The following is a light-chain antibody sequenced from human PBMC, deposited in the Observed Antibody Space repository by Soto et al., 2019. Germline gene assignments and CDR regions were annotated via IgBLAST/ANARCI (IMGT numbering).Light chain of an antibody. J-gene: IGKJ4*01. Sequence: DIKMNHSPSSLSASLGDRVTITCRASQSISKCLNWYQQKPGEAPKLLVYAAFRIQSGVPSRFNGSGSGTDFTLTISSLQPEDFSTYYCQQCSITPFTFGGVTKVDI. V-gene: IGKV1-39*01. CDR1: QSISKC. CDR3: QQCSITPFT. CDR2: AAF.